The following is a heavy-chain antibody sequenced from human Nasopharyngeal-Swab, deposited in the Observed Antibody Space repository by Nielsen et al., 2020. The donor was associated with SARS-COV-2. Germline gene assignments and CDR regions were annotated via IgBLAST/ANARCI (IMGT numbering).Heavy chain of an antibody. J-gene: IGHJ4*02. CDR3: ARGGRSIAVAGRAFDY. V-gene: IGHV4-59*01. Sequence: GSLRLSCTVSGGSISSYYWSWIRQTPGKGLEWIGYIYYSGSTNYNPSLKSRVTISVDTSKNQFSLKLSSVTAADTAVYYCARGGRSIAVAGRAFDYWGQGTLVTVSS. CDR1: GGSISSYY. CDR2: IYYSGST. D-gene: IGHD6-19*01.